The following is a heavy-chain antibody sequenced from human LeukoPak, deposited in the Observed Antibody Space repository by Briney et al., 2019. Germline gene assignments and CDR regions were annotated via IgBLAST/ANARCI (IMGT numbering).Heavy chain of an antibody. V-gene: IGHV3-53*01. Sequence: PGGSLRLSCTASEFTVSRNYMLWVRQAPGKGLEWGSLIFSNGDTHYADSVKGRFTISRDTSNNTVSLQMNSLRVEDTAMYYCTRDQMNYWGQGTLVTVSS. J-gene: IGHJ4*02. CDR3: TRDQMNY. D-gene: IGHD5-24*01. CDR2: IFSNGDT. CDR1: EFTVSRNY.